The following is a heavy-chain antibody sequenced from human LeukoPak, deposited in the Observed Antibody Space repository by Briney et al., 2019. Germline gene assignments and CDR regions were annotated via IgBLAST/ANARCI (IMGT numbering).Heavy chain of an antibody. CDR2: INSDGSST. Sequence: GGSLRLSCAASGFTFSSYWMHWVRQAPGKGLVCVSRINSDGSSTSYADSVKGRFTISRDNAKNTLYLQMNSLRAEDTAVYYCAKDAARTTGTTALYYYGMDVWGQGTTVTVSS. CDR3: AKDAARTTGTTALYYYGMDV. D-gene: IGHD1-1*01. J-gene: IGHJ6*02. CDR1: GFTFSSYW. V-gene: IGHV3-74*01.